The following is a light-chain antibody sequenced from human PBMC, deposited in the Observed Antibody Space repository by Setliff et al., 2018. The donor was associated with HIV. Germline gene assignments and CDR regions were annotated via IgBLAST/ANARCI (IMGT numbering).Light chain of an antibody. V-gene: IGLV2-11*01. CDR1: SSDVGTYDY. J-gene: IGLJ1*01. Sequence: QSVLTQPRSVSGSPGQSVTISCTGTSSDVGTYDYVSWYQQHPGKAPKLMIYDVSQRPSGVPDRFSGSKSGNTASLTISGLQAVDEADYCCCAYAGSYTSLYVFGTGTKVTVL. CDR2: DVS. CDR3: CAYAGSYTSLYV.